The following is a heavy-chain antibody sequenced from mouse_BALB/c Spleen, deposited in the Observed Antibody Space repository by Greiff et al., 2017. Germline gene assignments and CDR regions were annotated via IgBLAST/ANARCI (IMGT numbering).Heavy chain of an antibody. CDR1: GFSLTSYG. V-gene: IGHV2-9*02. D-gene: IGHD2-4*01. CDR3: ARARSTMITTFAY. Sequence: VKLVESGPGLVAPSQSLSITCTVSGFSLTSYGVHWVRQPPGKGLEWLGVIWAGGSTNYNSALMSRLSISKDNSKSQVFLKMNSLQTDDTAIYYCARARSTMITTFAYWGQGTLVTVSA. CDR2: IWAGGST. J-gene: IGHJ3*01.